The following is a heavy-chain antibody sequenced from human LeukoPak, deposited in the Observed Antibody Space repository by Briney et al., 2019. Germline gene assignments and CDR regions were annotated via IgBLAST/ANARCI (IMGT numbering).Heavy chain of an antibody. CDR2: IDPNSGGT. CDR3: ARDHCGGDSCLGY. D-gene: IGHD2-21*01. J-gene: IGHJ4*02. V-gene: IGHV1-2*06. CDR1: GYTFTDYF. Sequence: ASVKVSCKTSGYTFTDYFMHWVRQAPGQGLEWLDRIDPNSGGTNYPQKFQGTVTMTRDTSISTVYMELSRLRSDDTAMYYCARDHCGGDSCLGYWGQGTLVTVSS.